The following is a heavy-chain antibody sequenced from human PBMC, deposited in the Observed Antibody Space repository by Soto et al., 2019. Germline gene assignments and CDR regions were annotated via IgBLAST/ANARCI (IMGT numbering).Heavy chain of an antibody. CDR1: GYTLTELS. J-gene: IGHJ6*02. Sequence: GASVEVSCKVSGYTLTELSIHWVRQAPGKGLEWMGGFDPEYGETIYAQKFQGRVTMTEDTSTDTAYMELSSLRSEDTAVYYCATVKEYYYGMDVWGQGPTITV. CDR2: FDPEYGET. V-gene: IGHV1-24*01. CDR3: ATVKEYYYGMDV.